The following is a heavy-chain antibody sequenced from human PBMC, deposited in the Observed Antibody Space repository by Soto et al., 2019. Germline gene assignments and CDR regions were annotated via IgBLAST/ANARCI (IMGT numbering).Heavy chain of an antibody. Sequence: SVTLSLTCTVSGGSISSGGYYWSWIRQHPGKGLEWIGYIYYSGSTYYNPSLKSRVTISVDTSKNQFSLKLGSVTAADTAVYYCAREGGLYCSSTSCDTLSPPGFDIWGQGTMVTVSS. J-gene: IGHJ3*02. CDR3: AREGGLYCSSTSCDTLSPPGFDI. CDR2: IYYSGST. V-gene: IGHV4-31*03. CDR1: GGSISSGGYY. D-gene: IGHD2-2*01.